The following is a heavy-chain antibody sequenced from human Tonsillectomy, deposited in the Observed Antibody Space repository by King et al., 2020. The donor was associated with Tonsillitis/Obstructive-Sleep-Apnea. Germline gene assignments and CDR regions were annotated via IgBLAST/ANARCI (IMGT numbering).Heavy chain of an antibody. J-gene: IGHJ5*02. CDR3: ARDRYYYDSSGYFGSFDP. D-gene: IGHD3-22*01. CDR2: ISFDASNK. CDR1: GLTFSSFA. Sequence: VQLVESGGGVVQPGRSLRLSCAASGLTFSSFAMHWVRQAPGKGLEWVAVISFDASNKYYADSVKGRFTISRDNSKNTLYLQMNSLRAEDTAVYYCARDRYYYDSSGYFGSFDPWGQGTLVTVSS. V-gene: IGHV3-30*04.